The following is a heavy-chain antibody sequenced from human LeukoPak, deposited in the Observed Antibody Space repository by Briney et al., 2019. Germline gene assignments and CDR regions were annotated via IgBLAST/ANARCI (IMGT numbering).Heavy chain of an antibody. V-gene: IGHV4-4*02. CDR1: GGSISSSNW. CDR2: IYHSGST. D-gene: IGHD2-2*01. J-gene: IGHJ4*02. CDR3: ARVRGYCSSTICYRYYFDY. Sequence: PSETLSLTCAVSGGSISSSNWWSWVRQPPGKGLEWIGEIYHSGSTNYNPSLKSRVTISVDKSKNQFSLKLSSVTAADTAVYYCARVRGYCSSTICYRYYFDYWGQGTLVTVSS.